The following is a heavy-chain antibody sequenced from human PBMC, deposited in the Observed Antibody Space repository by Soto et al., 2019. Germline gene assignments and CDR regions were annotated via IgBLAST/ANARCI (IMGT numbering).Heavy chain of an antibody. V-gene: IGHV3-48*02. D-gene: IGHD5-18*01. CDR1: GFSFSRFS. CDR2: ISSSSGTI. CDR3: ARAQQTAMDSSPLYYGMDV. J-gene: IGHJ6*02. Sequence: GGSLRLSCAASGFSFSRFSMNWVRQAPGKGLEWVSYISSSSGTIYYAGSMKGRFTISRDNARNSLYLQMNSLRDEDTAVYYCARAQQTAMDSSPLYYGMDVWGQGTTVTVSS.